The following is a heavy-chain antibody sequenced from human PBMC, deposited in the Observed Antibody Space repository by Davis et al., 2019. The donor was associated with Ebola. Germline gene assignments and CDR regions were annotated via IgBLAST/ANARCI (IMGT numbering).Heavy chain of an antibody. V-gene: IGHV3-9*01. CDR3: ARATYYYDSSGYWGAFDI. Sequence: SLKISCAASGFTFDDYAMHWVRQPPGKGLERVSGISWNSVTMAYADSVRGRFAISRDNAKNSLYLQMNSLRDEDTAVYYCARATYYYDSSGYWGAFDIWGQGTMVTVSS. CDR2: ISWNSVTM. J-gene: IGHJ3*02. D-gene: IGHD3-22*01. CDR1: GFTFDDYA.